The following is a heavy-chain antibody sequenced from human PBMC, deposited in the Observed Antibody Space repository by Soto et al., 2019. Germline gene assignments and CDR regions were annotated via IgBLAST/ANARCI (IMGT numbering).Heavy chain of an antibody. D-gene: IGHD1-1*01. CDR3: ARELDYWHFDL. J-gene: IGHJ2*01. CDR2: IHADNGNA. V-gene: IGHV1-3*01. Sequence: QVQIVQSGAEVKKPGASVKLSCKGSGYTFSYYNVHWVRQAPGQRLEWMGWIHADNGNAKYSQKFQGRVTITRDPSGNTAYMELSNLRSEDTAVYYCARELDYWHFDLWGRGTLVTVSS. CDR1: GYTFSYYN.